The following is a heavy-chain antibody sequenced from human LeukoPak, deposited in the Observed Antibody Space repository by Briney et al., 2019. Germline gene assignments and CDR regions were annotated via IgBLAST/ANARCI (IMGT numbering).Heavy chain of an antibody. D-gene: IGHD1-26*01. CDR2: IYYSGST. V-gene: IGHV4-61*01. CDR1: GVSVSSGSYS. J-gene: IGHJ3*02. CDR3: ARVGATYDAFDI. Sequence: SETLSLTCTVSGVSVSSGSYSWSWIRQPPGKGLEWIGYIYYSGSTNYNPSLKSRVTISVDTSKNQFSLKLSSVTAADTAVYYCARVGATYDAFDIWGQGTMVTVSS.